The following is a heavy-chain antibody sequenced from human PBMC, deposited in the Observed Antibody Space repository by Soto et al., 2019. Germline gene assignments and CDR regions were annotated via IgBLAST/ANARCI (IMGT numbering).Heavy chain of an antibody. V-gene: IGHV3-23*01. D-gene: IGHD4-17*01. CDR3: AKETEDYGDYGDAFDI. CDR1: GFTFSSYA. CDR2: ISGSGGST. Sequence: VQLLESGGGLVQPGGSLRLSCAASGFTFSSYAMSWVRQAPGKGLEWVSAISGSGGSTYYADSVKGRFTISRDNSKNTLYLQMNSLRAEDTAVYYCAKETEDYGDYGDAFDIWGQGTMVTVSS. J-gene: IGHJ3*02.